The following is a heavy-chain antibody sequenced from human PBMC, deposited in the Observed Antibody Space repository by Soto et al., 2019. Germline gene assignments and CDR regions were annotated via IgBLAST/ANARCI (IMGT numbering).Heavy chain of an antibody. CDR2: ILSSGST. Sequence: QLQLQESGPGLVKPSETLSLTCIVSGGSITRNNHYWGWIRQSPGKGLERIGSILSSGSTNYNPSLKSRVTLSVETSKNLFSLKMSSVTAADTALYYCARLSSRGWYQGSYFDYLGQGTLVTVSS. J-gene: IGHJ4*02. D-gene: IGHD6-19*01. CDR3: ARLSSRGWYQGSYFDY. CDR1: GGSITRNNHY. V-gene: IGHV4-39*01.